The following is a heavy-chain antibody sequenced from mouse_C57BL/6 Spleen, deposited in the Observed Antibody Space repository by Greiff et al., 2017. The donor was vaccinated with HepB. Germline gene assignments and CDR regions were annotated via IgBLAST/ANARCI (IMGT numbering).Heavy chain of an antibody. CDR2: ISSGSSTI. J-gene: IGHJ4*01. D-gene: IGHD1-1*01. V-gene: IGHV5-17*01. CDR1: GFTFSDYG. CDR3: ARSCSYCSSYYAMDY. Sequence: EVKVVESRGGLVKPGGSLKLSCAASGFTFSDYGMHWVRQAPEKGLEWVAYISSGSSTIYYAYTVNGRFTIARDNAKNTLFLQMTSLRSEDTAMYYCARSCSYCSSYYAMDYWGQGTSVTVSS.